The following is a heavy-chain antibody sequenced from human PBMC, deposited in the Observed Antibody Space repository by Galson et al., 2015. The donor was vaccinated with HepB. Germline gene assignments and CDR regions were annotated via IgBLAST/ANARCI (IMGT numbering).Heavy chain of an antibody. V-gene: IGHV3-23*01. Sequence: SLRLSCAASGFTFSSYAMGWVRQAPGKGLEWVSAISGSGGSTYYADSVKGRFTISRDNSKNTLYLQMNSLRAEDTAVYYCAKVVTTFGSGWWNYYYYGMDVWGQGTTVTVSS. J-gene: IGHJ6*02. D-gene: IGHD6-19*01. CDR3: AKVVTTFGSGWWNYYYYGMDV. CDR1: GFTFSSYA. CDR2: ISGSGGST.